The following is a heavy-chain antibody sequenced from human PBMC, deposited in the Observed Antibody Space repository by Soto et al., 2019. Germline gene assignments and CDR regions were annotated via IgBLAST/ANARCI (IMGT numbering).Heavy chain of an antibody. CDR1: GYTFTSYG. J-gene: IGHJ5*02. Sequence: QVQLVQSGAEVKKPGASVKVSCKASGYTFTSYGISWVRQAPGQGLEWMGWISAYNGNTNYAQKHQCRVTKTTATSTSTAYTELRSRRADDTAVYYCARVRYYDILTGYYDTNWFAPWGQGTLVTVSS. CDR3: ARVRYYDILTGYYDTNWFAP. V-gene: IGHV1-18*01. D-gene: IGHD3-9*01. CDR2: ISAYNGNT.